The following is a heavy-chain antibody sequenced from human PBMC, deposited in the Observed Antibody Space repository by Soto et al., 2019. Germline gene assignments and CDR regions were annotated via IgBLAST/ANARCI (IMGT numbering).Heavy chain of an antibody. CDR3: ARDSSHGSGSYLSNYGMDV. CDR1: GGSISSGDYY. CDR2: IYYSGST. V-gene: IGHV4-30-4*01. D-gene: IGHD3-10*01. J-gene: IGHJ6*02. Sequence: QVQLQESGPGLVKPSQTLSLTCTVSGGSISSGDYYWSWIRQPPGKGLEWIGYIYYSGSTYYNPSLKSRVTISVDTSKNHFALKLSSVTAADTAVYYCARDSSHGSGSYLSNYGMDVWGQGTTVTVSS.